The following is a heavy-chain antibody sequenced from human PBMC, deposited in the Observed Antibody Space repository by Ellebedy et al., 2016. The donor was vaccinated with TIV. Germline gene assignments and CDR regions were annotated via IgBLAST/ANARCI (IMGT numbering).Heavy chain of an antibody. V-gene: IGHV1-18*01. Sequence: AASVKVSCKASGYTFVDYGISWVRQAPGQGLEWMGWVSPDNGNTNYAQKFQGRVTMTADTSTSTAFMELTSLTFDDTAVFFCARSPVAGKRGLDPWGQGTLVTVSS. CDR1: GYTFVDYG. CDR3: ARSPVAGKRGLDP. D-gene: IGHD6-19*01. J-gene: IGHJ5*02. CDR2: VSPDNGNT.